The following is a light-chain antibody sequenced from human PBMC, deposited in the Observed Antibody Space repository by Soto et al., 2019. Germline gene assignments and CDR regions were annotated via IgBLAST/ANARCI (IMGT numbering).Light chain of an antibody. J-gene: IGLJ3*02. Sequence: QSALTQPASVSGSPGQSITISCTGTSSDVGAYNYVSWFQQHPGKAPRLIIYDVSNRPSGVSNRFSGSKPGNTASLTISGLQAEDEADYYCSSYTTSTTGVFGGGTKLTVL. CDR2: DVS. CDR3: SSYTTSTTGV. CDR1: SSDVGAYNY. V-gene: IGLV2-14*01.